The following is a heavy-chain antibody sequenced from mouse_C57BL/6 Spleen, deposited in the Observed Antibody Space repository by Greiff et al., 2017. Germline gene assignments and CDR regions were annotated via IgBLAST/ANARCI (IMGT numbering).Heavy chain of an antibody. CDR3: ARAWDGYNEGFAY. V-gene: IGHV5-16*01. CDR2: INYDGSST. CDR1: GFTFSDYY. J-gene: IGHJ3*01. Sequence: EVKLMESEGGLVQPGSSMKLSCTASGFTFSDYYMAWVRQVPEKGLEWVANINYDGSSTYYLDSLKSRFIISRDNAKNILYLQMSSLKSEDTATYYCARAWDGYNEGFAYWGQGTLVTVSA. D-gene: IGHD2-3*01.